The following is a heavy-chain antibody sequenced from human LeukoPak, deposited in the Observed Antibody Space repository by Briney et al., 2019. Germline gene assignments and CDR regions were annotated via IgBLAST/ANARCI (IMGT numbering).Heavy chain of an antibody. CDR1: GFTFSSYS. V-gene: IGHV3-21*01. CDR3: ARVSRGGIAARRVYYYMDV. CDR2: ISSSSSYI. Sequence: GGSLRLSCAASGFTFSSYSMNWVRQAPGKGLEWVSSISSSSSYIYYADSVKGRFTISRDNAKNSLYLQMNSLRAEDTAVYYCARVSRGGIAARRVYYYMDVWGKGTTVTVSS. D-gene: IGHD6-6*01. J-gene: IGHJ6*03.